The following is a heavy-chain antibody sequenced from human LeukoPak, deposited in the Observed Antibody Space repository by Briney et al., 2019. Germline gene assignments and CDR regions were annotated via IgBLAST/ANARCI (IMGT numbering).Heavy chain of an antibody. CDR3: ARASWGVFDY. V-gene: IGHV4-59*01. CDR2: IYYSGST. CDR1: GGSISSYY. J-gene: IGHJ4*01. Sequence: SETLSLTCTVSGGSISSYYWSRIRQPPGKGLEWIGYIYYSGSTNYNPSLKSRVTISVDTSKNQFSLKLSSVTAADTAVYYCARASWGVFDYWGHGTLVTVSS. D-gene: IGHD3-16*01.